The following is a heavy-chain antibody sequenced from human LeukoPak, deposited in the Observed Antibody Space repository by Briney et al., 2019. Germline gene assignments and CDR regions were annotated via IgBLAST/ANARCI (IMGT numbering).Heavy chain of an antibody. J-gene: IGHJ6*02. Sequence: PGGSLRLSCAASGFTFSSYTMSWVRQAPGKGLEWVSSISSSSSYIYYADSVKGRFTISRDNAKNSLYLQMNSLRAEDTAVYYCARDFQMAYYYYYGMDVWGQGTTVTVSS. V-gene: IGHV3-21*03. CDR2: ISSSSSYI. D-gene: IGHD2-8*01. CDR1: GFTFSSYT. CDR3: ARDFQMAYYYYYGMDV.